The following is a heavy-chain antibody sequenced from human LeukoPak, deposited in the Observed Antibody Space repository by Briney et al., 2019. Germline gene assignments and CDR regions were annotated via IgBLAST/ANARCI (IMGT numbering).Heavy chain of an antibody. CDR1: GGSISGSSYY. Sequence: SETLSLTCTVSGGSISGSSYYWSWIRQPAGKGLEWIGRIYTSGSTNYNPSLKSRVTMSVDTSKNQFSLKLSSVTAADTAVYYCARARGLQWLAGDAFDIWGQGTMVTVSS. CDR3: ARARGLQWLAGDAFDI. V-gene: IGHV4-61*02. CDR2: IYTSGST. D-gene: IGHD6-19*01. J-gene: IGHJ3*02.